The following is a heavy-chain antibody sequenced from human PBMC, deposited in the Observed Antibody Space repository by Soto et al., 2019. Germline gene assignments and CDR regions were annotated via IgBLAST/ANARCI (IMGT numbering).Heavy chain of an antibody. CDR2: IYHSGST. V-gene: IGHV4-38-2*01. CDR3: ASIPGEYCSSTSCWHRRYYYYGMDV. CDR1: GYSISSGYY. J-gene: IGHJ6*02. D-gene: IGHD2-2*01. Sequence: SETLSLTCAVSGYSISSGYYWGWIRQPPGKGLEWIGSIYHSGSTYYNPSLKSRVTISVDTSKNQFSLKLSSVTAADTAVYYCASIPGEYCSSTSCWHRRYYYYGMDVWGQGTTVAVSS.